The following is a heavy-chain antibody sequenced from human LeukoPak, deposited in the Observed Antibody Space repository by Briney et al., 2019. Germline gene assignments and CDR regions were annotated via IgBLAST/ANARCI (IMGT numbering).Heavy chain of an antibody. Sequence: ASVKVSCKASGYTFTGYYMHWVRQAPGQGLEWMGWINPNSGGTNYAQKFQGRVTMTRDTSISTAYMELNRLRSDDTAVYYCARGDTAMVHFDYWGQGTLVTVSS. CDR1: GYTFTGYY. CDR3: ARGDTAMVHFDY. CDR2: INPNSGGT. V-gene: IGHV1-2*02. J-gene: IGHJ4*02. D-gene: IGHD5-18*01.